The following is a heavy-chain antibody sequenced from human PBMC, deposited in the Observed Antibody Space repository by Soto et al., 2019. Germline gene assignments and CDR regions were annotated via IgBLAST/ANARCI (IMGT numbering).Heavy chain of an antibody. Sequence: QITLKESGPTQVKPTQTLTLTCSFSGFSLNTDGEGVGWIRQPPGEALEWLELIYWDDDERYSPSLKTRLTITKDPSKNQVVLIMTNMDPVDTATYYCAHSRNLITEDAQVGDFDYWGQGNLVTVSS. J-gene: IGHJ4*02. D-gene: IGHD3-10*01. V-gene: IGHV2-5*02. CDR1: GFSLNTDGEG. CDR3: AHSRNLITEDAQVGDFDY. CDR2: IYWDDDE.